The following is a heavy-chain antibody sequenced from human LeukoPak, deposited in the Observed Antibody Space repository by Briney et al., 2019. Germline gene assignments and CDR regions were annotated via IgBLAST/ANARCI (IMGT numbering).Heavy chain of an antibody. Sequence: PGGSLRLSCTASGFTFGDYAMSWFRQAPGKGLERVGFIRSKAYGGTTEYAASVKGRFTISRDDSKSIAYLQMNSLKTEDTAVYYCTREGATMSPFDYWGQGTLVTVSS. D-gene: IGHD1-26*01. CDR2: IRSKAYGGTT. V-gene: IGHV3-49*03. CDR1: GFTFGDYA. CDR3: TREGATMSPFDY. J-gene: IGHJ4*02.